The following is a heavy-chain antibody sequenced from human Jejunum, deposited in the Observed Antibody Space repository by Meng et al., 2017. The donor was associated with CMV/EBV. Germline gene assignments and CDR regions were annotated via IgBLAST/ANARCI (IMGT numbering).Heavy chain of an antibody. J-gene: IGHJ4*02. D-gene: IGHD3-22*01. CDR2: LWYDGSRK. Sequence: SGFPLHSMGFHLVRQFPGKGLAWVAVLWYDGSRKYFADSVQGRFSISRDDSKNTVYLQMNSLRAEDTAVYYCARDNDGSSHYSQFDYWGQGTLVTVSS. V-gene: IGHV3-33*01. CDR3: ARDNDGSSHYSQFDY. CDR1: GFPLHSMG.